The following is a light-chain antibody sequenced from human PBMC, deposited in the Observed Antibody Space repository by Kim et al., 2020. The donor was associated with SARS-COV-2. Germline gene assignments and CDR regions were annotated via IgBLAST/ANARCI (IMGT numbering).Light chain of an antibody. CDR2: RDN. Sequence: ARGQTTRITWGGKGIGNKKVHWYQRRPGQAPVLVIYRDNNRPSGIPERFSGSNSGRTATLTISGAQAGDEADYYCQVWDSGTVFGGGTQLTVL. V-gene: IGLV3-9*01. CDR1: GIGNKK. CDR3: QVWDSGTV. J-gene: IGLJ2*01.